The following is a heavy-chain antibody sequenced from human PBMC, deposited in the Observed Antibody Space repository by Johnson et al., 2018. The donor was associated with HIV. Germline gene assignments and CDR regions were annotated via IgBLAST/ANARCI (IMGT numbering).Heavy chain of an antibody. CDR1: GFTFSSYA. CDR3: AREGRTGPDTFDI. J-gene: IGHJ3*02. Sequence: QVQLVESGGGVVQPGRSLRLSCAASGFTFSSYAMHWVRQAPAKGLQWVAVISYDGSDKDYADSVKGRFTISRDSSKNTLYLQMNGLRAEDTAVYYCAREGRTGPDTFDIWGQGTMLTVSS. CDR2: ISYDGSDK. V-gene: IGHV3-30*04.